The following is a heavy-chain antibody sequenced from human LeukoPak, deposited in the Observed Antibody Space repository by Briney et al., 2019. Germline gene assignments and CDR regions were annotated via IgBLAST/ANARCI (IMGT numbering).Heavy chain of an antibody. CDR2: INPYNGNT. J-gene: IGHJ6*03. D-gene: IGHD3-3*01. V-gene: IGHV1-18*01. CDR3: ARSQAEYYDFLSGSNYYMDV. Sequence: ASVKVSCKASGYTFPSYGISWLRQAPGQALAWMGWINPYNGNTDYAQKLQGRVTMTTDASTSTAYMELSSLRSEDTAVYYCARSQAEYYDFLSGSNYYMDVWGKGTTVTVSS. CDR1: GYTFPSYG.